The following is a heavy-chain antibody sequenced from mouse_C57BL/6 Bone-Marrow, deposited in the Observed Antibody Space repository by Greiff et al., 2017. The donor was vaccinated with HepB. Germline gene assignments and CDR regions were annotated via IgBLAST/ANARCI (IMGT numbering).Heavy chain of an antibody. CDR3: ARGGVTTVDYYAMDY. V-gene: IGHV1-55*01. D-gene: IGHD1-1*01. J-gene: IGHJ4*01. Sequence: VQLQQPGAELVKPGASVKMSCKASGYTFTSYWITWVKQRPGQGLEWIGVIYPGSGSTNYNEKFKSKATLTVDKSSSTAYMQLSSLTSEDSAVYYCARGGVTTVDYYAMDYWGQGTSVTVSS. CDR1: GYTFTSYW. CDR2: IYPGSGST.